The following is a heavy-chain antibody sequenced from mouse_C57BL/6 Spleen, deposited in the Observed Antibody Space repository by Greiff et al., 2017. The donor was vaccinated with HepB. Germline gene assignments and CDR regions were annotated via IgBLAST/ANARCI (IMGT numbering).Heavy chain of an antibody. CDR1: GYTFTSYW. J-gene: IGHJ2*01. CDR3: ARRSSSPYFDY. CDR2: IHPNSGST. V-gene: IGHV1-64*01. D-gene: IGHD1-1*01. Sequence: VQLVESGAELVKPGASVKLSCKASGYTFTSYWMHWVKQRPGQGLEWIGMIHPNSGSTNYNEKFKSKATLTVDKSSSTAYMQLSSLTSEDSAVYYCARRSSSPYFDYWGQGTTLTVSS.